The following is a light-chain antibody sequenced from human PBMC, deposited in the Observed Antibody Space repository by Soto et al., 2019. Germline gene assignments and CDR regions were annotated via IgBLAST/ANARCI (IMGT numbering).Light chain of an antibody. V-gene: IGKV3-15*01. CDR3: QQYNNWPPIT. CDR2: GAS. Sequence: EIVMTKSPATLSVSPVERVTLSCRASQSVNNKVAWYQQKPGQAPRLLIFGASTRATGIPARFSGSGSVTEFTLTISSLQSEDFAVYYCQQYNNWPPITFGQGTRLEIK. J-gene: IGKJ5*01. CDR1: QSVNNK.